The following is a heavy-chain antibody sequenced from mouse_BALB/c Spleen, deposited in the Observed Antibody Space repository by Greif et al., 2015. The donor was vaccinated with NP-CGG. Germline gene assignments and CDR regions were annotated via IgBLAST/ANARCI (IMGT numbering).Heavy chain of an antibody. D-gene: IGHD1-1*01. CDR1: GHTFTSYW. V-gene: IGHV1-7*01. J-gene: IGHJ4*01. CDR3: ARGTTVVAPAMDY. Sequence: QVQLQQSGAELAKPGASVKMSCKASGHTFTSYWMHWVKQRPGQGLEWIGYINPSTGYTEYNQKFKDKATLTADKSSSTAYMQLSSLTSEDSAVYYCARGTTVVAPAMDYWGQGTSVTVSS. CDR2: INPSTGYT.